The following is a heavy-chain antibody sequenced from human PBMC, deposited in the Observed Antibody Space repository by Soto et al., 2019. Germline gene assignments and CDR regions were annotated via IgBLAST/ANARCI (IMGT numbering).Heavy chain of an antibody. CDR2: IYYSGST. J-gene: IGHJ4*02. V-gene: IGHV4-59*01. D-gene: IGHD3-10*01. CDR1: GGSISSYY. CDR3: ASYGSGHTFDY. Sequence: PSETLSLTCTVSGGSISSYYWSWIRQPPGKGLEWIGYIYYSGSTNYNPSRKSRVTISVVTSKNQFSLKLSSVTAADTAVYYCASYGSGHTFDYWGQGTLVTVSS.